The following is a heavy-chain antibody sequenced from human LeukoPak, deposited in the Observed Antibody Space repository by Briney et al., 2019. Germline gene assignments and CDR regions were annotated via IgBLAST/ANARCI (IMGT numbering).Heavy chain of an antibody. CDR3: ARDYDFWSGYHPIRDYYMDV. J-gene: IGHJ6*03. Sequence: ASVTVSCKASGYTFTSYGISWVRQAPGQGLEWVGLFCAYYGNTNYAQKLQGRVTMTTDTSTSTAYMELWSLRSDDTAVYYCARDYDFWSGYHPIRDYYMDVWGKGTTVTVSS. V-gene: IGHV1-18*01. CDR1: GYTFTSYG. D-gene: IGHD3-3*01. CDR2: FCAYYGNT.